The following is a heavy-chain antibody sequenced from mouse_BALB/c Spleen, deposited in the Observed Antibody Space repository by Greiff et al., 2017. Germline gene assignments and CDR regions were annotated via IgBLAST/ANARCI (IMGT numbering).Heavy chain of an antibody. CDR3: ARKKDGNYGGYFDV. CDR2: INPSSGYT. J-gene: IGHJ1*01. V-gene: IGHV1-4*01. Sequence: VQLQQSGAELARPGASVKMSCKASGYTFTSYTMHWVKQRPGQGLEWIGYINPSSGYTNYNQKFKDKATLTADKSSSTAYMQLSSLTSEDSAVYDCARKKDGNYGGYFDVWGAGTTVTVSS. CDR1: GYTFTSYT. D-gene: IGHD2-1*01.